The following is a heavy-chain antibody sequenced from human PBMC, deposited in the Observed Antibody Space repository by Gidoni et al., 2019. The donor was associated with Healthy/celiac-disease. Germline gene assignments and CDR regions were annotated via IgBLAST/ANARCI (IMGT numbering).Heavy chain of an antibody. D-gene: IGHD6-6*01. V-gene: IGHV1-8*01. J-gene: IGHJ4*02. CDR3: ARRIGSSSSCDY. CDR1: GYTCTSYD. Sequence: QVKLVQSGAEVKKSGAAVKDSCEASGYTCTSYDINCVRQATGQGLEWIGWMNPNSGNTGYAQKFQCRVTMTRNTSISTAYMELSSLRSEDTAVYYCARRIGSSSSCDYWGQGTLVTVSS. CDR2: MNPNSGNT.